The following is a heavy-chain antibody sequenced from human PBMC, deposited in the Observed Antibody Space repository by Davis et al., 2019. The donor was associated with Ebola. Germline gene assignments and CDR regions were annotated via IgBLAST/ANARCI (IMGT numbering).Heavy chain of an antibody. Sequence: SETLSLTCTVSGGSISTSNYYWGWIRQPPGKGLEWIGNIYHSGSAYYSSSLKSRVTISVDTSNNQFSLKLSSVTAADTAVYYCAREVGATDYWGQGTLVTVSS. J-gene: IGHJ4*02. D-gene: IGHD1-26*01. CDR1: GGSISTSNYY. V-gene: IGHV4-39*01. CDR3: AREVGATDY. CDR2: IYHSGSA.